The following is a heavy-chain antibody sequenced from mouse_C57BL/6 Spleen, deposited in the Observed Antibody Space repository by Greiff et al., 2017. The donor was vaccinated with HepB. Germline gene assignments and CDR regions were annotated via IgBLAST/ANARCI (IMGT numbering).Heavy chain of an antibody. CDR3: ARQIYDGYYGAY. CDR1: GFTFSSYG. CDR2: ISSGGSYT. D-gene: IGHD2-3*01. Sequence: EVKLVESGGDLVKPGGSLKLSCAASGFTFSSYGMSWVRQTPDKRLEWVATISSGGSYTYYPDSVKGRFTISRDNAKNTLYLQMSSLKSEDTAMYYCARQIYDGYYGAYWGQGTLVTVSA. V-gene: IGHV5-6*01. J-gene: IGHJ3*01.